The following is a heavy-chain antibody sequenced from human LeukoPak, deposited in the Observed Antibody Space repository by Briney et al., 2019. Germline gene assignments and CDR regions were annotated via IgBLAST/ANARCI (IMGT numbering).Heavy chain of an antibody. Sequence: GGSLGLSCAASGFTFSSYAMSWVRQAPGKGLVWVSSISGSGVSTYYADSVKGRFTISRDNSKNTLYLQMNSLRAEDTAVYYCAKVELGSGPFDYWGQGTLVTVSS. CDR1: GFTFSSYA. D-gene: IGHD6-19*01. CDR2: ISGSGVST. J-gene: IGHJ4*02. CDR3: AKVELGSGPFDY. V-gene: IGHV3-23*01.